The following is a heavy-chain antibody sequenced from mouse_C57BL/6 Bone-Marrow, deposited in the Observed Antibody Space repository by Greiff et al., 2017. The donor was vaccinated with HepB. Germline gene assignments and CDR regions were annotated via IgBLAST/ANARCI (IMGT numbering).Heavy chain of an antibody. D-gene: IGHD1-1*01. V-gene: IGHV1-39*01. CDR3: ARWAFTTVVGDY. CDR1: GYSFTDYN. CDR2: INPNYGTT. J-gene: IGHJ4*01. Sequence: VHVKQSGPELVKPGASVKISCKASGYSFTDYNMNWVKQSNGKSLEWIGVINPNYGTTSYNQKFKGKATLTVDQSSSTAYMQLNSLTSEDSAVYYCARWAFTTVVGDYWGQGTSVTVSS.